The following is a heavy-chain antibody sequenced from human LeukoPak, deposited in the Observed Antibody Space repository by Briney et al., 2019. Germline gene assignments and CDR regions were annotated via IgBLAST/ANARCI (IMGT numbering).Heavy chain of an antibody. CDR1: GFTFSSYS. CDR2: ITSSSDYI. V-gene: IGHV3-21*01. J-gene: IGHJ6*02. Sequence: GGSLRLSCTASGFTFSSYSMNWVRQAPGKGLEWVSSITSSSDYIYYADSVKGRFTISRDNAKSTLYLQMNSLRSEDTAVYYCARGPQRGAAANYYGMDVWGQGTTVTVSS. D-gene: IGHD2-2*01. CDR3: ARGPQRGAAANYYGMDV.